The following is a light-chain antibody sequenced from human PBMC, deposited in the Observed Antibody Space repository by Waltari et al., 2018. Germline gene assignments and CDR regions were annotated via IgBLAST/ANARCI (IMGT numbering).Light chain of an antibody. CDR1: VLPKKY. CDR2: EDT. V-gene: IGLV3-10*01. J-gene: IGLJ2*01. Sequence: SSELTQPPSVSVSPGETARITCSGEVLPKKYAYWYQQKSGQAPMLVIYEDTKSGIPAKFSGFSSGTLATLTIIGAQVEDEADYYCYSTDSSGRGLFGGGTKLTVL. CDR3: YSTDSSGRGL.